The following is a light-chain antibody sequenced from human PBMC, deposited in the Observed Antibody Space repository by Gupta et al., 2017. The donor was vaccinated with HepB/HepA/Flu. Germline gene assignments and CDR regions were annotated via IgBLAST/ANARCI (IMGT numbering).Light chain of an antibody. CDR1: QSIGIY. J-gene: IGKJ1*01. CDR2: AAS. CDR3: QQSSNIPRT. V-gene: IGKV1-39*01. Sequence: DIQMTQSPSSLSASVGERVTITCRASQSIGIYLNWYQEKPGNAPKVLIYAASTLQSGVPSRFSGSGSGTDFTLTISSLQPEDFATYYCQQSSNIPRTFGQGTKVEIK.